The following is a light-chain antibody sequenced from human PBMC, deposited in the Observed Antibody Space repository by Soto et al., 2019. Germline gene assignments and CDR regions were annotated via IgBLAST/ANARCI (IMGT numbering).Light chain of an antibody. Sequence: DIVMTQSPLSLPVTPGEPASISCRSSQSLPHSNGYNYLDWYLQKPGQSPQLLIYLGSTRASGVPDRFSGSVSGTDFTLKISRVEAEDVGVYYCMQALQTPRTFGGGTKVEIK. CDR2: LGS. V-gene: IGKV2-28*01. J-gene: IGKJ4*01. CDR1: QSLPHSNGYNY. CDR3: MQALQTPRT.